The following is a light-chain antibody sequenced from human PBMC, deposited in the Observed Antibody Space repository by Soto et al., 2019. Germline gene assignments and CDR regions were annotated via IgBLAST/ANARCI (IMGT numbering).Light chain of an antibody. CDR2: GAS. Sequence: EIVMTQSPATLSVSPGERPTLSCRASQSVRSNLAWYQQKPGQXPXXLIYGASSRATGIPDRFSGSGSGTDSTLPISRLEPEEFAVYYCQQYGSFPITFGQGTRLE. CDR3: QQYGSFPIT. J-gene: IGKJ5*01. V-gene: IGKV3-20*01. CDR1: QSVRSN.